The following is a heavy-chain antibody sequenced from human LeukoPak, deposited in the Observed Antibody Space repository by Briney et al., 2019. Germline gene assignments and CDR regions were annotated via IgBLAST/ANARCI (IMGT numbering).Heavy chain of an antibody. V-gene: IGHV4-34*01. Sequence: PSETLSLTCAVYGGSFSGYYWSWIRQPPGKGLEWIGEIDHSGSTNYNPSLKSRVTISVDTSKNQFSLKLSSVTAADTAVYYCARGHNPLYSSSFLRNYYYMDVWGKGTTVTVSS. J-gene: IGHJ6*03. D-gene: IGHD6-13*01. CDR3: ARGHNPLYSSSFLRNYYYMDV. CDR2: IDHSGST. CDR1: GGSFSGYY.